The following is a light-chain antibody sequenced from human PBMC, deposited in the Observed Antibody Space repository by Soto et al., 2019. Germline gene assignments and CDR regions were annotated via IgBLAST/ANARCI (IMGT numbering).Light chain of an antibody. J-gene: IGKJ2*01. Sequence: EIVLTQSPGTLSLSPGERATLSCRASQSVSSSYLAWYQQKPGQGPRLLIYGASSRATGIPDRFSGSGSGTDFTLTISRLETEDFAVYYCQQYGSSPPWYTFGQGTKLEIK. CDR2: GAS. CDR1: QSVSSSY. CDR3: QQYGSSPPWYT. V-gene: IGKV3-20*01.